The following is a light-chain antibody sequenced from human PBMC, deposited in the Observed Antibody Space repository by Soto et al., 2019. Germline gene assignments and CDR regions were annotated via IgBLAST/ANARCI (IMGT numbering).Light chain of an antibody. CDR1: SSNIGSYT. J-gene: IGLJ2*01. CDR2: SDN. V-gene: IGLV1-44*01. CDR3: ATWDASLNGWV. Sequence: QSVLTQPPSASGTPGQRVTISCSGSSSNIGSYTVNWYQQLPGTAPKLLIYSDNQRPSGVPDRFSGSKSGTSASLAISGPQSEDEADYYCATWDASLNGWVFGGGTKLTVL.